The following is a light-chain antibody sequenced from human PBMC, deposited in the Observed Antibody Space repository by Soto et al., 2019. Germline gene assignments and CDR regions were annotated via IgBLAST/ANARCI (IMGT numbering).Light chain of an antibody. CDR3: QHYGSSPWT. CDR2: VAS. J-gene: IGKJ1*01. CDR1: QSVGGSY. Sequence: EIVLTQSPGTQYLSPGERATLSCRASQSVGGSYLAWFQQKPGQAPRLLIYVASTRATGVPDRFSGSGSATDFSLTINRLEPEDFAVYYCQHYGSSPWTFGQGTKVEIK. V-gene: IGKV3-20*01.